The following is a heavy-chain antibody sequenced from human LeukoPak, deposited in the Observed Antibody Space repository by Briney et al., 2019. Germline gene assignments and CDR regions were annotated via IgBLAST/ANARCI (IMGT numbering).Heavy chain of an antibody. J-gene: IGHJ4*02. CDR3: ARRDISSGWSFDY. CDR2: IHTSGST. CDR1: GGSLSNYL. Sequence: PSETLSLTCTVSGGSLSNYLWSWIRQPAGKGLEWIGQIHTSGSTNYNPPLKSRVSMSIDTTEDQVSLTIRSVTAADTAFYYCARRDISSGWSFDYWGQGTLVTVSS. D-gene: IGHD6-19*01. V-gene: IGHV4-4*07.